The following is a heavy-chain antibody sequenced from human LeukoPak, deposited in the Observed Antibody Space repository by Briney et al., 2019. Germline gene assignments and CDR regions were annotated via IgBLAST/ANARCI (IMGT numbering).Heavy chain of an antibody. CDR3: ARDGSDYGGKSNWFDP. CDR1: GGSISSYY. V-gene: IGHV4-4*07. J-gene: IGHJ5*02. Sequence: PSETLSLTCTVSGGSISSYYWSWIRQPAGKGLEWIGRIYTSGSTNYNPSLKSRVTMSVDTSKNQFSLKLSSVTAADTAVYYCARDGSDYGGKSNWFDPRGQGTLVTVSS. CDR2: IYTSGST. D-gene: IGHD4-23*01.